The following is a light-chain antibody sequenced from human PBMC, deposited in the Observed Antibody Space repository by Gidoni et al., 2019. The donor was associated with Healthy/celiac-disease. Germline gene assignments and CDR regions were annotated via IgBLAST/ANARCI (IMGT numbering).Light chain of an antibody. Sequence: EIVMTQSPATLSVSPGERATLSCRASQSVSSNLAWYQQKPGQAPRLLIYGASTRATGIPARVSGSGSGTEFTLTISSLQSEDFAVYYCQHYNNWPPSITFGQGTRLKIK. CDR2: GAS. CDR1: QSVSSN. CDR3: QHYNNWPPSIT. V-gene: IGKV3D-15*01. J-gene: IGKJ5*01.